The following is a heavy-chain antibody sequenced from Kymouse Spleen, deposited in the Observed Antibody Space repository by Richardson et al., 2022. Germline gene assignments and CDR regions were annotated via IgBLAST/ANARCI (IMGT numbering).Heavy chain of an antibody. V-gene: IGHV3-73*02. D-gene: IGHD6-19*01. CDR1: GFTFSGSA. J-gene: IGHJ6*02. CDR2: IRSKANSYAT. Sequence: EVQLVESGGGLVQPGGSLKLSCAASGFTFSGSAMHWVRQASGKGLEWVGRIRSKANSYATAYAASVKGRFTISRDDSKNTAYLQMNSLKTEDTAVYYCTRGVAGTEYYYYYYGMDVWGQGTTVTVSS. CDR3: TRGVAGTEYYYYYYGMDV.